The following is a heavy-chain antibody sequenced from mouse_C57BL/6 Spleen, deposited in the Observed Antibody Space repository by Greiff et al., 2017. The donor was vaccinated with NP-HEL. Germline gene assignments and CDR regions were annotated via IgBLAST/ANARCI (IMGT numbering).Heavy chain of an antibody. CDR2: ISYDGSN. CDR3: ARARGTGDFDY. J-gene: IGHJ2*01. Sequence: EVQLQESGPGLVKPSQSLSLTCSVTGYSITSGYYWNWIRQFPGNKLEWMGYISYDGSNNYNPSLKNRISITRDTSKNQFFLKLNSVTTEDTATYYCARARGTGDFDYWGQGTTLTVSS. CDR1: GYSITSGYY. D-gene: IGHD3-3*01. V-gene: IGHV3-6*01.